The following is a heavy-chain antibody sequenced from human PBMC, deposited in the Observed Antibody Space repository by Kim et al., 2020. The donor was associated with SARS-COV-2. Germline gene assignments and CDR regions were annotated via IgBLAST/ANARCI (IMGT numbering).Heavy chain of an antibody. V-gene: IGHV4-39*07. CDR3: ARAHYDILAGTTYGKFGS. Sequence: KSRVTISVDTSKNQFSLKLSSVTAADTAVYYCARAHYDILAGTTYGKFGSWGQGTLVTVSS. J-gene: IGHJ4*02. D-gene: IGHD3-9*01.